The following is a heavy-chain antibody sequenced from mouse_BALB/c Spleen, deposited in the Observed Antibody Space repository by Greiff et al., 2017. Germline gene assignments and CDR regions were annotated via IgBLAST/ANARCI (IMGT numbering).Heavy chain of an antibody. V-gene: IGHV1-12*01. CDR3: ARQYGNYDAMDY. J-gene: IGHJ4*01. CDR2: IYPGNGDT. Sequence: QVQLQQPGAELVKPGASVKMSCKASGYTFTSYNMHWVKQTPGQGLEWIGAIYPGNGDTSYNQKFKGKATLTADKSSSTAYMQLSSLTSEDSAVYYCARQYGNYDAMDYWGQGTSVTVSS. CDR1: GYTFTSYN. D-gene: IGHD2-10*02.